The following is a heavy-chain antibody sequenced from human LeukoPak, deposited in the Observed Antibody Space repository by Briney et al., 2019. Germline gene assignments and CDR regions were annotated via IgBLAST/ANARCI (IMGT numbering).Heavy chain of an antibody. CDR3: ATDLGGYYSGSGTYWGSLDY. D-gene: IGHD3-10*01. J-gene: IGHJ4*02. Sequence: PGGSLRLSCAASGFTFSNAWMSWVRQAPGRGLEWVGHIKRKSDGGTPDNAAPVKGRFTISRDDSKNTPYLQMNSLKTEDTAVYYCATDLGGYYSGSGTYWGSLDYWGQGTLVTVSS. CDR1: GFTFSNAW. V-gene: IGHV3-15*01. CDR2: IKRKSDGGTP.